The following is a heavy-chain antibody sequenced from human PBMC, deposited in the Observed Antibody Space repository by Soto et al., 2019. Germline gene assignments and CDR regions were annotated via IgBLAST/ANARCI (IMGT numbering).Heavy chain of an antibody. V-gene: IGHV3-30-3*01. CDR3: AREYSLAVVDRGY. Sequence: QVQLVESGGGVVQPGRSLRLSCAASGFTFSSYTMHWVRQTPGKGLEWVADISYEGGDKYYADSVKGRFTISRDNSKNNLYLKMNRLRPEDTSVYYCAREYSLAVVDRGYWGQGMLVTVYS. CDR2: ISYEGGDK. J-gene: IGHJ4*02. CDR1: GFTFSSYT. D-gene: IGHD3-22*01.